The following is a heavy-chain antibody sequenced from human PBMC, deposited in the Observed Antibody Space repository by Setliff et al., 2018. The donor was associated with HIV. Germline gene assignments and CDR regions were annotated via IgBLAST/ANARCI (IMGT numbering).Heavy chain of an antibody. CDR3: VREGGDIAARRGDFDY. CDR2: ISAYNGNT. CDR1: GYTFIDYG. V-gene: IGHV1-18*01. Sequence: GASVKVSCKASGYTFIDYGISWVRQAPGQGLEWMGWISAYNGNTHFAQKFQGRVTLTRDISTTTAYMDLKSLRFDDTAVYYCVREGGDIAARRGDFDYWGQGTLVTVSS. J-gene: IGHJ4*02. D-gene: IGHD6-6*01.